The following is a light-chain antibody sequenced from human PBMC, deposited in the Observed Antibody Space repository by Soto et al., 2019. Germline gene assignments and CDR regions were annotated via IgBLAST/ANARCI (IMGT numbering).Light chain of an antibody. V-gene: IGKV1-27*01. CDR1: QDISDH. J-gene: IGKJ1*01. Sequence: DFQMTQSPSSLSASVGDRVTITCRASQDISDHVAWYQHKPGKVPELLIYGASTLQSGVPSRFSGGGSGTDFTLTISSLQPEDGATYYCQKYDRTPQTFGQGTKVERK. CDR2: GAS. CDR3: QKYDRTPQT.